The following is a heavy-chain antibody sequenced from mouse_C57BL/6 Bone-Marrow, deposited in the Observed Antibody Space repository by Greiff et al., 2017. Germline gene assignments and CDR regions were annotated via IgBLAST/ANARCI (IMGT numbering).Heavy chain of an antibody. Sequence: QVQLKQSGPELVQPGASVKLSCKASGYTFTSSDINWVKQRPGQGLEWIGWIYPRDGSTKYNEKFKGKATLTVDTSSSTAYLELHGLASEDSAVYFCARGTYWGQGTLVTVSA. J-gene: IGHJ3*01. CDR2: IYPRDGST. CDR1: GYTFTSSD. CDR3: ARGTY. V-gene: IGHV1-85*01.